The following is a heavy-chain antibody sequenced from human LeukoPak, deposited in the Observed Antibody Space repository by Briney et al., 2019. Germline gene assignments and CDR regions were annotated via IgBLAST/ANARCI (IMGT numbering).Heavy chain of an antibody. J-gene: IGHJ4*02. CDR3: TRHYCSGGSCYLDYFDY. CDR2: IRSKANSYAT. Sequence: GGSLKLACAASGFTFSGSVMHWVRQASGKGLEWVGRIRSKANSYATAYAASVKGRFTISRDDSKNTAYLQMNSLKIEDTAVYYCTRHYCSGGSCYLDYFDYWGQGTLVTVSS. CDR1: GFTFSGSV. D-gene: IGHD2-15*01. V-gene: IGHV3-73*01.